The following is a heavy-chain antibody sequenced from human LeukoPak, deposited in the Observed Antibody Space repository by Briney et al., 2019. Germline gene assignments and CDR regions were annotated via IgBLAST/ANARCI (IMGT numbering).Heavy chain of an antibody. Sequence: ASVKVSCKASGGTFSSYAISWVRQAPGQGLEWMGGIIPIFGTANYAQKLQGRVTMTTDTSTSTAYMELRSLRSDDTAVYYCARDRCSSTSCYTDYWGQGTLVTVSS. CDR3: ARDRCSSTSCYTDY. D-gene: IGHD2-2*02. CDR2: IIPIFGTA. J-gene: IGHJ4*02. CDR1: GGTFSSYA. V-gene: IGHV1-69*05.